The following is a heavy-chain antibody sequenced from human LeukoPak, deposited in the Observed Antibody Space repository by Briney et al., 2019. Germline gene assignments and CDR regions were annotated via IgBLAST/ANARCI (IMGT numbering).Heavy chain of an antibody. D-gene: IGHD6-6*01. CDR3: ARARYSSSSGDYFDY. Sequence: GGSLRLSCAASGFTVSSNYMSWVRQAPGKGLEWVSVIYSGGNTYYADSVKGRFTISRDNSKNTLYLQMNRLKPEDTAVYYCARARYSSSSGDYFDYWGQGTLVTVSS. V-gene: IGHV3-66*02. J-gene: IGHJ4*02. CDR2: IYSGGNT. CDR1: GFTVSSNY.